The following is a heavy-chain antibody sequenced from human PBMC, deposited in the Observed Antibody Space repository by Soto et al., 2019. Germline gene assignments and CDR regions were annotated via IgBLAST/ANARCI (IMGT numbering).Heavy chain of an antibody. CDR1: GFTFSSYW. Sequence: GGSLRLSCAASGFTFSSYWMSWVRQAPGKGLEWVANIKQDGSEKYYVDSVKGRFTISRDNAKNSLYLQMNSLRAEDTAVYYCARDPELDIVVVPHSTKYYYYGMDVWGQGTTVTVSS. D-gene: IGHD2-2*01. J-gene: IGHJ6*02. V-gene: IGHV3-7*05. CDR2: IKQDGSEK. CDR3: ARDPELDIVVVPHSTKYYYYGMDV.